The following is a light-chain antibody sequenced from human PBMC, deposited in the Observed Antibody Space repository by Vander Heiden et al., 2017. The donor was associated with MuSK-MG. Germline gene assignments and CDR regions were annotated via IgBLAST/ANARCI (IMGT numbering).Light chain of an antibody. CDR3: QQYNKWPQT. CDR1: QSVSSN. CDR2: GAT. J-gene: IGKJ5*01. V-gene: IGKV3-15*01. Sequence: EIVMTQSPATLSVSPGERATLSCRASQSVSSNLAWYQQKPGQAPRLLIYGATTRATGIPARFSGSGSGTDFTLTISSLQSEDFVVYYCQQYNKWPQTFGQGTRLEIK.